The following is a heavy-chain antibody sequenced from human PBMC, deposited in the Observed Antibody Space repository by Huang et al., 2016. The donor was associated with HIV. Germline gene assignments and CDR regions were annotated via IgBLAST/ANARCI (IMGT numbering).Heavy chain of an antibody. V-gene: IGHV4-34*02. CDR2: INHNGKI. J-gene: IGHJ4*02. CDR1: GGAFRGSS. D-gene: IGHD3-10*01. Sequence: QVQLKQWGAGLLKPSETLSLTCAVYGGAFRGSSWTWIRQFPEKGRDWIGDINHNGKIIYTPALSARVTISTDTSKNHFSLHLTSVTAADTALYYCARGFNYYASDNLGVYYFDSWGLGTLVTVSP. CDR3: ARGFNYYASDNLGVYYFDS.